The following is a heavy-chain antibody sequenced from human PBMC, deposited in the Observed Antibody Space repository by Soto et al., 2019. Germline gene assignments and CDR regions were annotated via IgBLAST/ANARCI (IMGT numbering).Heavy chain of an antibody. Sequence: ASVKVSCKASGYTFTGYYMHWVRQAPGQGLEWMGWINPNSGGTNYAQKFQGWVTMTRDTSISTAYMELSRLRSDDTAVYYCARDLMGNSSVWYLPHATTSEMDVWGQGNPLTVSS. CDR1: GYTFTGYY. CDR3: ARDLMGNSSVWYLPHATTSEMDV. J-gene: IGHJ6*02. V-gene: IGHV1-2*04. D-gene: IGHD6-19*01. CDR2: INPNSGGT.